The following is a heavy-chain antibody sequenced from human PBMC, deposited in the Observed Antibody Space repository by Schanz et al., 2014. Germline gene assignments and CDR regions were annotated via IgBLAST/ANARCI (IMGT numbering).Heavy chain of an antibody. V-gene: IGHV3-48*01. CDR2: VSRSTPDI. CDR3: ARGGPAYYFDD. J-gene: IGHJ4*02. Sequence: EVQLVASGGGLVQPGGSLRLSCAASGFAVDNYYMSCVRQAPGRGLEWVSYVSRSTPDIYYADSVKGRFTMSRDNAKNSVFLQMNSLRAEDTAVYYCARGGPAYYFDDWGQGTLVTVSS. CDR1: GFAVDNYY.